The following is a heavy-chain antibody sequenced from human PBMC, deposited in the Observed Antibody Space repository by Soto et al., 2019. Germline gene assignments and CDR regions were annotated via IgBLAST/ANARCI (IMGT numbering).Heavy chain of an antibody. D-gene: IGHD3-22*01. CDR1: GGTFSSYA. V-gene: IGHV1-69*13. J-gene: IGHJ2*01. CDR3: ARDEYYDSSGYYRHFYWYFDL. Sequence: GASVKVSCKASGGTFSSYATSWVRQAPGQGLEWMGGIIPIFGTANYAQKFQGRVTITADESTSTAYMELSSLRSEDTAVYYCARDEYYDSSGYYRHFYWYFDLWGRGTLVTVSS. CDR2: IIPIFGTA.